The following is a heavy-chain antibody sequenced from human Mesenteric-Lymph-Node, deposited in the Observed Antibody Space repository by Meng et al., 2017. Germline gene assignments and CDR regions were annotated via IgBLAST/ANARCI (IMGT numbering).Heavy chain of an antibody. D-gene: IGHD2-8*02. V-gene: IGHV4-34*12. Sequence: QVHLQYWGAVLVNASWTLSLTCAVNGWSLSGAYWNRIRQPPGKGLEWIGEIIHGGSPSYNPSLKSRVTISIDTSKNQLSLMLSSVTAADTAVYYCARRPTGIDYWGQGTLVTVSS. CDR3: ARRPTGIDY. CDR2: IIHGGSP. J-gene: IGHJ4*02. CDR1: GWSLSGAY.